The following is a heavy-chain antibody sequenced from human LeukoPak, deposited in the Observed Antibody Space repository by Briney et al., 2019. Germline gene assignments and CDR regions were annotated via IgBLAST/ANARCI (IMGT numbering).Heavy chain of an antibody. D-gene: IGHD3-22*01. CDR2: IIPIFGTG. Sequence: GASVKVSCKASGYTFTDYYMQWVRQAPGQGLEWMGGIIPIFGTGNYAQKFQGRVTITADESTSTAYMELSSLRSEDTAVYYCARGLGDSSGYYYSDNWGQGTLVTVSS. CDR3: ARGLGDSSGYYYSDN. J-gene: IGHJ4*02. V-gene: IGHV1-69*13. CDR1: GYTFTDYY.